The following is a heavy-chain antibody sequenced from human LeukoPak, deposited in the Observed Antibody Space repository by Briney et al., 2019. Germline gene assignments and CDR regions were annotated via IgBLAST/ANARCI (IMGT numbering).Heavy chain of an antibody. J-gene: IGHJ6*02. CDR2: IIAYNGNT. CDR1: GYTFTNYG. Sequence: ASVKVSCKASGYTFTNYGISWVRQAPGQGLEWMGYIIAYNGNTNYAQNFQGRVTMTTDTSTSTAYLELRSLRSDDTAVYYCARDLVRGRRKWENNGMDVWGQGIRVTVSS. D-gene: IGHD1-26*01. CDR3: ARDLVRGRRKWENNGMDV. V-gene: IGHV1-18*01.